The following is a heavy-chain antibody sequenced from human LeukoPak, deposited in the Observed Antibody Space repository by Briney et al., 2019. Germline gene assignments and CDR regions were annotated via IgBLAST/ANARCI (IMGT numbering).Heavy chain of an antibody. Sequence: GGSLRLSCAASGFTFSSYGMSWVRQAPGKGLEWVSAISGSGGSTYYADSVKGRFTISRDNSKNTLYLQMNSLRAEDTAVYYCAKGLRIDETIGEDYSSSPGAFDIWGQGTMVTVSS. J-gene: IGHJ3*02. D-gene: IGHD6-6*01. CDR3: AKGLRIDETIGEDYSSSPGAFDI. V-gene: IGHV3-23*01. CDR2: ISGSGGST. CDR1: GFTFSSYG.